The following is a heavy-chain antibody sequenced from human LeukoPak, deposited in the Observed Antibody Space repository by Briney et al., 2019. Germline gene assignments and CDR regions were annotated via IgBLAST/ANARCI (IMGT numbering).Heavy chain of an antibody. Sequence: SETLSLTCTVSGGSISSSSYYWGWIRQPPGKGLEWIGSIYYSGSTYYNPSLKSRVTISVDTSKNQFSLKLSSVTAADTAVYYCARDYYDSSGYGRYYFDYWGQGTLVTVSS. CDR3: ARDYYDSSGYGRYYFDY. J-gene: IGHJ4*02. CDR1: GGSISSSSYY. CDR2: IYYSGST. D-gene: IGHD3-22*01. V-gene: IGHV4-39*07.